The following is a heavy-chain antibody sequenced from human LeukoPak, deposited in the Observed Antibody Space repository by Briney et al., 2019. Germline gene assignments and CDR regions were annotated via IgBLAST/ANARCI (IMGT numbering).Heavy chain of an antibody. CDR2: ISGSGGST. D-gene: IGHD5-24*01. Sequence: GGSLRLSCAASGFTFSSYAMSWVRQAPGKGLEWVSAISGSGGSTYYADSVEGRFTISRDNPKNTLYLQMNSLRAEDTAVYYCATEPKLEMATILNYDYWGQGTLITVSS. V-gene: IGHV3-23*01. J-gene: IGHJ4*02. CDR1: GFTFSSYA. CDR3: ATEPKLEMATILNYDY.